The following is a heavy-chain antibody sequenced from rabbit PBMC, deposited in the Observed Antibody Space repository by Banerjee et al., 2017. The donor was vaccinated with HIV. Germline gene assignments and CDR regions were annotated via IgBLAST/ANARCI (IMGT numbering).Heavy chain of an antibody. V-gene: IGHV1S43*01. CDR3: ARGDTGSRHSPFNL. Sequence: QEQLVESGGGLGQPEGSLTLTCTASGFSFSSTYYMCWVRQAPGKGLELIACIYTDSDGTWYASWVNGRFTITRSPSLNTVTLQMTSLTAADTATYFCARGDTGSRHSPFNLWGPGTLVTVS. D-gene: IGHD1-1*01. CDR1: GFSFSSTYY. CDR2: IYTDSDGT. J-gene: IGHJ4*01.